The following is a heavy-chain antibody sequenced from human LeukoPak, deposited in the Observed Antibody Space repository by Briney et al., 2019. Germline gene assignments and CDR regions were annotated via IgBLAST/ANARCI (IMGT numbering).Heavy chain of an antibody. Sequence: PGRSLRLSCAASGFTFSSYAMHWVRQAPGKGLEWVAVISYDGSNKYYADSVKGRFTISRDNSKNTLYLQMNSLRAEDTAVYYCARDSPEYYFDYWGQGTLVTVSS. CDR2: ISYDGSNK. V-gene: IGHV3-30*14. J-gene: IGHJ4*02. CDR1: GFTFSSYA. CDR3: ARDSPEYYFDY. D-gene: IGHD2-2*01.